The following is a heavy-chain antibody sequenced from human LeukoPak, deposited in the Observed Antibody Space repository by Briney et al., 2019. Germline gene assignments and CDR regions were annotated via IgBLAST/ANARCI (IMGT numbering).Heavy chain of an antibody. J-gene: IGHJ2*01. Sequence: TGGSLRLSCAASGFTFDDYAMHWVRQAPGKGLEWVSGISWDSGSIGYADSLKGRFTISRDNAKNSLYLQMNSLRAEDMALYYCAKDRGSGHWYFDLWGRGTLVTVSS. CDR1: GFTFDDYA. CDR2: ISWDSGSI. D-gene: IGHD3-10*01. CDR3: AKDRGSGHWYFDL. V-gene: IGHV3-9*03.